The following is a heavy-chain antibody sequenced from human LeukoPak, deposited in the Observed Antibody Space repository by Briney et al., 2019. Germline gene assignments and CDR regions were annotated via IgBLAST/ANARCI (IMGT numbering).Heavy chain of an antibody. D-gene: IGHD2-15*01. CDR2: IYYRGST. Sequence: SETLSLTCTVSVGSISSYYWSWIRQPPGKGREGIGYIYYRGSTSYNPSLKSRVTISVDTSKNQFSLKLSSVTAADTDVYCCARDRDRAAPTHYGMDVWGQGTTVTVSS. CDR1: VGSISSYY. V-gene: IGHV4-59*01. J-gene: IGHJ6*02. CDR3: ARDRDRAAPTHYGMDV.